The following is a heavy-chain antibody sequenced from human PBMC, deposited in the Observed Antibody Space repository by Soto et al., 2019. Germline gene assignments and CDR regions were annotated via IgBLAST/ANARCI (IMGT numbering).Heavy chain of an antibody. CDR2: IYPRDSHT. J-gene: IGHJ3*01. V-gene: IGHV5-51*01. D-gene: IGHD1-1*01. CDR1: GYTFTNYW. Sequence: RGESLKISCQGSGYTFTNYWIVWVRQLPGKGLEWMGIIYPRDSHTTYSPSFQGQVTISDDKSLNSAFLQWSSLKASDTATYYCARFAATSGINAFDVWGPGTMVTVSS. CDR3: ARFAATSGINAFDV.